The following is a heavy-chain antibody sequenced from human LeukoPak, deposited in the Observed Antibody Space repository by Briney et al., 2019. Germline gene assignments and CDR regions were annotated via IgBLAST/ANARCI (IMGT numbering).Heavy chain of an antibody. D-gene: IGHD3-3*01. CDR3: ARSYERYYYYHGMDV. Sequence: SETLSLTCTVSGGSISSYYWSWIRQPPGKGLEWIGYIYYSGSTNYNPSLKSRVTISVDTSKNQFSLKLSSVTAADTAVYYCARSYERYYYYHGMDVWGQGTTVTVSS. V-gene: IGHV4-59*01. CDR1: GGSISSYY. CDR2: IYYSGST. J-gene: IGHJ6*02.